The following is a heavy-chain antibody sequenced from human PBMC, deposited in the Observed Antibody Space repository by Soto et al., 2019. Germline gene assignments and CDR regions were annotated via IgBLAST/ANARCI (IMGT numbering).Heavy chain of an antibody. V-gene: IGHV1-69*01. Sequence: QVQLVQSGAEVKKPGSSVKVSCKASGGTFSSYAISWVRQAPGQGLEWLGGIIPIFGTANYAQKFQGRVTITAVESTSTAYMELSSLRSEDTAVYYCARWAHYARNLNNWFDPWGQGTLVTVSS. CDR2: IIPIFGTA. D-gene: IGHD4-17*01. J-gene: IGHJ5*02. CDR3: ARWAHYARNLNNWFDP. CDR1: GGTFSSYA.